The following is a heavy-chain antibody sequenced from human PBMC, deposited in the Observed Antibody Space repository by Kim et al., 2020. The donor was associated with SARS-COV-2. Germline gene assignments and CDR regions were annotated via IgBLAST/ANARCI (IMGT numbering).Heavy chain of an antibody. CDR2: ISSNGGST. Sequence: GGSLRLSCAASGFTFSSYAMHWVRQAPGKGLEYVSAISSNGGSTYYANSVKGRFTISRDNSKNTLYLQMGSLRAEDMAVYYCARAGYDILTGPPFDYWG. CDR1: GFTFSSYA. V-gene: IGHV3-64*01. D-gene: IGHD3-9*01. J-gene: IGHJ4*01. CDR3: ARAGYDILTGPPFDY.